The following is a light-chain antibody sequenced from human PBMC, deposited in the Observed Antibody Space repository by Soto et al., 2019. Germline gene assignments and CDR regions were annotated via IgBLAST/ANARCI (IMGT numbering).Light chain of an antibody. CDR1: SSDVGAYNY. V-gene: IGLV2-14*01. J-gene: IGLJ1*01. Sequence: QSVLTQPASVSGSPGQSITISCTGTSSDVGAYNYVSWYQQHPGKAPKLMIYDVSNRPSGVSSRFSGSKSGNTASLTFSGLQAEDEADYYCSSYTTSSIYFFGTGTKVTVL. CDR3: SSYTTSSIYF. CDR2: DVS.